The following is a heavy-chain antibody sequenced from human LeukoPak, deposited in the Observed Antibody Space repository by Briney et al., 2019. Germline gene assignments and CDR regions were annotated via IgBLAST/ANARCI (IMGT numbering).Heavy chain of an antibody. V-gene: IGHV4-39*07. D-gene: IGHD4-11*01. CDR3: ARAPPYYS. CDR1: GGSISSSSYY. J-gene: IGHJ4*02. CDR2: IYYSGST. Sequence: PSETLSLTCTVSGGSISSSSYYWGWIRQPPGKGLEWIGSIYYSGSTYYNPSLKSRVTISVDTSKNQFSLKLSSVTAADTAVYYCARAPPYYSWGQGTLVTVSS.